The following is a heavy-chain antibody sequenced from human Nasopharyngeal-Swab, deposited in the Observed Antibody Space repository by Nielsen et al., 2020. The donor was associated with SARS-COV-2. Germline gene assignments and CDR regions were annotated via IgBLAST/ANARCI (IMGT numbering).Heavy chain of an antibody. Sequence: SETLSLTCTVSGGSIRSGDYYWSWIRQPPGKGLEWIGCIYYSGSTYYNPSLKSRVTISIDTSKSQFSLKLSSVTAADTAVYYCAREVIAAAGFDYWGQGTLVTVSS. CDR1: GGSIRSGDYY. CDR3: AREVIAAAGFDY. V-gene: IGHV4-30-4*01. CDR2: IYYSGST. D-gene: IGHD6-13*01. J-gene: IGHJ4*02.